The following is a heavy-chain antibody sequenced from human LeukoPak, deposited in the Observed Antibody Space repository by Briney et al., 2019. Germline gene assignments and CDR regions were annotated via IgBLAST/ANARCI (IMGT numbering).Heavy chain of an antibody. CDR2: IYTSGST. J-gene: IGHJ4*02. CDR3: ARGLQESYFDY. Sequence: SETLSLTCTVSGGSISSGSYYWSWIRQPAGKGLEWIGRIYTSGSTNYNPSLKSRVTISVDTSKNQFSLKLSSVTAADTAVYYCARGLQESYFDYWGQGTLVTVSS. D-gene: IGHD5-24*01. V-gene: IGHV4-61*02. CDR1: GGSISSGSYY.